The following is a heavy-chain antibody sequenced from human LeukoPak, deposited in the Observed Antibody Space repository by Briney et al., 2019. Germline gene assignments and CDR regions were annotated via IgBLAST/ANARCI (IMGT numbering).Heavy chain of an antibody. V-gene: IGHV1-2*06. CDR2: INTNSGGT. J-gene: IGHJ4*02. CDR1: GYTFTGNY. D-gene: IGHD5-24*01. CDR3: ARGPGRDGYNLAY. Sequence: GASVKVSCKASGYTFTGNYMHWVRQAPGQGLEWMGRINTNSGGTNYAQKFQGRVTMTRDTSISTAYMELSRLRSDDTAVYYCARGPGRDGYNLAYWGQGTLVTVSS.